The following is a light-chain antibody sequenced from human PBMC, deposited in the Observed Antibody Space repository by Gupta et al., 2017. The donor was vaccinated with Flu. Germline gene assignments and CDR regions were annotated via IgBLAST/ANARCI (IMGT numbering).Light chain of an antibody. Sequence: FMLTQPHPVSESPGKTVTISCTRSSGSIASNYVQWYQQRPGSSPTTVIYEDNQRPSGVPDRFSGSIDSSSNSASLTISGLKTEDEADYYCQSYDSSNPNWVFGGGTKLTVL. J-gene: IGLJ3*02. V-gene: IGLV6-57*01. CDR3: QSYDSSNPNWV. CDR1: SGSIASNY. CDR2: EDN.